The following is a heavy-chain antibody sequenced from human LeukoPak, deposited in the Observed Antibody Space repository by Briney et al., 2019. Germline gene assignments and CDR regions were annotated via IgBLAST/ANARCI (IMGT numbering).Heavy chain of an antibody. CDR2: ISSSSSTK. V-gene: IGHV3-48*01. CDR3: ASLVKWFGELPDY. Sequence: GGSLRLSCAASGFTFSGYNMNWVRQAPGKGLEWVSYISSSSSTKYYADSVKGRFTISRDNAKNSLYLQMNSLRAEDTAVYYCASLVKWFGELPDYWGQGTLVTVSS. D-gene: IGHD3-10*01. J-gene: IGHJ4*02. CDR1: GFTFSGYN.